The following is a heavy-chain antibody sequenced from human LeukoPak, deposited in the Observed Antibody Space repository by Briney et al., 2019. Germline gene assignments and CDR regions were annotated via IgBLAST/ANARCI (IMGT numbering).Heavy chain of an antibody. V-gene: IGHV3-30-3*01. CDR2: TSYDRSNK. D-gene: IGHD3-3*01. Sequence: GRALRLSCAASGFTFSSYAMHWVRQPPGKGLEWVAVTSYDRSNKYYADSVKGRFTISRDNSKNTLYLQMNSLRAEDTAVYYCARDHSLEYGNWFDPWGQGILVTVSS. CDR1: GFTFSSYA. J-gene: IGHJ5*02. CDR3: ARDHSLEYGNWFDP.